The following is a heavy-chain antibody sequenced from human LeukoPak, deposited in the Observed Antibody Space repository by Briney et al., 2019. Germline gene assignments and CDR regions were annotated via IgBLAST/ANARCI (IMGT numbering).Heavy chain of an antibody. V-gene: IGHV3-23*01. J-gene: IGHJ4*02. CDR1: GFTFNNYA. CDR2: ISGSGGST. CDR3: ATRSYF. D-gene: IGHD2/OR15-2a*01. Sequence: GGSLRLSRAASGFTFNNYAMNWVRQAPGKGLEWVSSISGSGGSTYYADSVKGRFTISRDNSKNTLYLQMNSLRVEDTAVYYCATRSYFGGQGTLVTVSS.